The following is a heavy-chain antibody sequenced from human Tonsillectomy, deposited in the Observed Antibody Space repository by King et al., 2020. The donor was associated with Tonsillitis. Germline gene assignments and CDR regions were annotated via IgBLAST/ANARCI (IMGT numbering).Heavy chain of an antibody. D-gene: IGHD4-23*01. J-gene: IGHJ4*02. V-gene: IGHV5-51*01. Sequence: QLVQSGAEVKKPGESLKISCKGSGYSFTSYWIGWVRQMPGKGLEWMGIIYPGDSDTRYSPSFQGQGTISADKSISNAYLQWSSLKASDTAMYYCARVSGTDYGGNPGDGLDYWGQGTLVTVSS. CDR3: ARVSGTDYGGNPGDGLDY. CDR1: GYSFTSYW. CDR2: IYPGDSDT.